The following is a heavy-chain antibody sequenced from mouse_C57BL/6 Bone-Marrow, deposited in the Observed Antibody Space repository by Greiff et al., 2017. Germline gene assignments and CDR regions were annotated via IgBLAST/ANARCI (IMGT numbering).Heavy chain of an antibody. D-gene: IGHD1-1*01. Sequence: VQLQQSGPVLARPGASVKMSCKTSGYTFTSYWMHWVKQRPGQGLEWIGAIYPGNSDTSYNQKFKGKAKLTAVTSASTAYMELSGLTNEDSAIYYSEDHGSSQPPFHYWGQGTTLSVSS. CDR2: IYPGNSDT. CDR1: GYTFTSYW. V-gene: IGHV1-5*01. CDR3: EDHGSSQPPFHY. J-gene: IGHJ2*01.